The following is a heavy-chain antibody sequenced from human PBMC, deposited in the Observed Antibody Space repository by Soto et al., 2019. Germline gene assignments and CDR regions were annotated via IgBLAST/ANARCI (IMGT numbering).Heavy chain of an antibody. CDR2: ISSGGGTI. CDR1: GFTFSSYE. J-gene: IGHJ6*02. V-gene: IGHV3-48*03. Sequence: PGVSLRLSCAASGFTFSSYEMNWVRQAPGKGLEWVSYISSGGGTIYYADSVKGRFTISRDNTKNSLYLQMNTLRAEDTAVYYCARDLGVTNYYYYGMDVWGQGTTVTVYS. CDR3: ARDLGVTNYYYYGMDV. D-gene: IGHD2-21*02.